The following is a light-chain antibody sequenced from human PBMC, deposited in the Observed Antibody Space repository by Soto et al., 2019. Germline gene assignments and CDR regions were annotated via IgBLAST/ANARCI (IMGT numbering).Light chain of an antibody. CDR3: QQTYRTPLT. Sequence: DIQMTQSPSSLSASVGDRVTITCRAGQYIGRYLNWYQQKPGKAPKLLIYAASSLHSGVPSRFSGSGYGTDFTHSISSLQPEDFATYSCQQTYRTPLTFGGGTKVDI. CDR2: AAS. V-gene: IGKV1-39*01. CDR1: QYIGRY. J-gene: IGKJ4*01.